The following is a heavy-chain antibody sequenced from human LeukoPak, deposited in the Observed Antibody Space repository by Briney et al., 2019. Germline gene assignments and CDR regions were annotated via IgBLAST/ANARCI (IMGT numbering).Heavy chain of an antibody. V-gene: IGHV4-39*01. CDR1: GDSISNNSYC. CDR3: ARHVRVVAAHLYWYFDL. J-gene: IGHJ2*01. D-gene: IGHD2-15*01. Sequence: PSETLSLTCTVSGDSISNNSYCWGWIRQPPGKGLEWFGSGFYSGSTSYNPSLKSRVAVSVGTSRNQFSLQLSSVPAADTAVYYCARHVRVVAAHLYWYFDLWGRGTLVTVSS. CDR2: GFYSGST.